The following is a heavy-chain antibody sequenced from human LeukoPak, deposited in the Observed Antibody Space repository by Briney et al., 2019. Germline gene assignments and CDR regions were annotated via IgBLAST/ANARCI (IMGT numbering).Heavy chain of an antibody. CDR1: GFTFSSYS. CDR2: ISSSSSYI. J-gene: IGHJ4*02. Sequence: GGSLRLSCAASGFTFSSYSMNWVRQAPGKGLEWVSSISSSSSYIYYADSVKGRFTISRDTAKNSLYLQMNSLRAEDTAVYYCARDPGSTSATDYFDYWGQGTLATVSS. D-gene: IGHD2-2*01. V-gene: IGHV3-21*01. CDR3: ARDPGSTSATDYFDY.